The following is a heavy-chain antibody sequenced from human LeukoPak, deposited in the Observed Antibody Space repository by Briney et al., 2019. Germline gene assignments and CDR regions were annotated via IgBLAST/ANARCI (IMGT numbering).Heavy chain of an antibody. CDR3: ARAKPKNMVRGLIMRRESRYYFDY. CDR2: ISHDGSNK. J-gene: IGHJ4*02. Sequence: GGSLRLSCAASEFTFRKHAMHWLRQAPGTGLEWVAVISHDGSNKYYADSVKGRFTISRDNSKDTVCLQMSSLRAEDTAVYYCARAKPKNMVRGLIMRRESRYYFDYWGQGTLVTVSS. D-gene: IGHD3-10*01. V-gene: IGHV3-30*04. CDR1: EFTFRKHA.